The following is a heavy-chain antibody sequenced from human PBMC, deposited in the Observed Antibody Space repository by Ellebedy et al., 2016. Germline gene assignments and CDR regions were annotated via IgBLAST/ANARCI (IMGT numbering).Heavy chain of an antibody. CDR3: ARHVAAMVSFDY. Sequence: KVSCXGSGYSFTSYWIGWVRQMPGKGLEWMGIIYPGDSDTRYSPSFQGQVTISADKSISTAYLQWSSLKASDTAMYYCARHVAAMVSFDYWGQGTLVTVSS. J-gene: IGHJ4*02. D-gene: IGHD5-18*01. CDR2: IYPGDSDT. V-gene: IGHV5-51*01. CDR1: GYSFTSYW.